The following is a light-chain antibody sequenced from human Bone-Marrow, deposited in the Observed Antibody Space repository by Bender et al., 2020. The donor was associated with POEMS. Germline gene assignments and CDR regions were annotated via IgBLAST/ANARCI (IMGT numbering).Light chain of an antibody. CDR2: VNIDGRH. CDR1: SGHTTYD. CDR3: QTWGTGIRI. Sequence: QLVLTQSPSASASLGASVKFTCTLSSGHTTYDIAWHQQQPEKGPRYLMKVNIDGRHTKGDGIPDRFSGSSSGAERYLTISSLQSEDEADYYCQTWGTGIRIFGGGTKLTVL. V-gene: IGLV4-69*01. J-gene: IGLJ2*01.